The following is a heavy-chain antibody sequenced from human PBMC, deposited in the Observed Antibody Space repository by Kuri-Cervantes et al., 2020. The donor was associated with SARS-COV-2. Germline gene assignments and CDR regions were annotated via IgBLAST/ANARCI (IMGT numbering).Heavy chain of an antibody. V-gene: IGHV1-8*02. Sequence: ASVKVSCKASGYTFTSYDINWVRQATGQGLEWMGWMNPNSGNTGYAQKFQGRVTMTTDTSTSTAYMELRSLRSDDTAVYYCARGGIAAAGWVDWFDPWGQGTPVTVSS. CDR1: GYTFTSYD. CDR3: ARGGIAAAGWVDWFDP. CDR2: MNPNSGNT. D-gene: IGHD6-13*01. J-gene: IGHJ5*02.